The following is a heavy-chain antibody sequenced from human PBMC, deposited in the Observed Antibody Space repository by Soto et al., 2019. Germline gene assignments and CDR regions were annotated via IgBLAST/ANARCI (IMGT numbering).Heavy chain of an antibody. J-gene: IGHJ6*02. D-gene: IGHD2-15*01. CDR1: GFTFSSYG. CDR2: ISYDGSNK. V-gene: IGHV3-30*03. Sequence: QVQLVESGGGVVQPGRSLRLSCAASGFTFSSYGMHWVRQAPGKGLEWVAVISYDGSNKYYADSVKGRFTISRDNSKNTLYLQMNSLRAEDTAVYYCAEVVVQNYYYCGMDVWGQGTTVTVPS. CDR3: AEVVVQNYYYCGMDV.